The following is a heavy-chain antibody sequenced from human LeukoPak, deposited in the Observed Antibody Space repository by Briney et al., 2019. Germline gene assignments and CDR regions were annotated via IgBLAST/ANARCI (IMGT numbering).Heavy chain of an antibody. D-gene: IGHD2-2*01. V-gene: IGHV1-69*05. Sequence: ASVKVSCKASGGTFSSYAISWVRQAPGQGLEWMGGIIPIFGTANYAQKFQGRVTITTDESTSTVYMELSSLRSEDTAVYYCASDCSSTSCYDLNWGQGTLVTVSS. J-gene: IGHJ4*02. CDR1: GGTFSSYA. CDR2: IIPIFGTA. CDR3: ASDCSSTSCYDLN.